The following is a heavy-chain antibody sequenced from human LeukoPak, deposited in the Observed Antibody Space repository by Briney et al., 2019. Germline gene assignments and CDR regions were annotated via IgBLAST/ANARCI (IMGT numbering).Heavy chain of an antibody. Sequence: PGRSLRLSCAASGFTFSGYGMHWVRQAPGKGLEWVAVIWFDGSNKYYADSVKGRFTISRDNSKNTLYLQMNSLRAEDTAVYYCARGSSSWLDYWGQGTLVTVSS. CDR3: ARGSSSWLDY. D-gene: IGHD6-13*01. V-gene: IGHV3-30*19. CDR1: GFTFSGYG. CDR2: IWFDGSNK. J-gene: IGHJ4*02.